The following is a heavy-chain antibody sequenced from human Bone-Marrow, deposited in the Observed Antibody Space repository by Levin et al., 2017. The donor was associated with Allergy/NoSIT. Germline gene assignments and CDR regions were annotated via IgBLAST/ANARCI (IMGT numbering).Heavy chain of an antibody. Sequence: PGGSLRLSCEASGFPFSTYWMHWVRHVPGKGLVWISRISPDGTTTRYADSVQGRFTVSRDNAQGTFYMEMTSLRPEDTAVYFCARDVYNDYYFDYWGQGTPVTVSS. V-gene: IGHV3-74*01. CDR1: GFPFSTYW. J-gene: IGHJ4*02. D-gene: IGHD4/OR15-4a*01. CDR2: ISPDGTTT. CDR3: ARDVYNDYYFDY.